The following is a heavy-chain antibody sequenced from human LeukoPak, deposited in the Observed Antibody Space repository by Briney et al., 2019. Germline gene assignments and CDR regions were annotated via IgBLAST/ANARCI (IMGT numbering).Heavy chain of an antibody. CDR2: FDPEDGET. CDR3: ARDRNYYDSSGYYYGGDY. Sequence: ASVKASCKVSGYTLTELSMHWVRQAPGKGLEWMGGFDPEDGETIYAQKFQGRVTMTEDTSTDTAYMELSSLRSEDTAMYYCARDRNYYDSSGYYYGGDYWGQGTLVTVSS. V-gene: IGHV1-24*01. CDR1: GYTLTELS. J-gene: IGHJ4*02. D-gene: IGHD3-22*01.